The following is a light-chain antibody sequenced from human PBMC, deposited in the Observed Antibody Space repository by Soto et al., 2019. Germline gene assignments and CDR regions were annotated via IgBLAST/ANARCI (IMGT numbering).Light chain of an antibody. Sequence: EIVLTQSPATLSLSPGERATVSCRASQGVSTYLSWYQQKPGQAPRLLIYDASNRATGIPDRFSGSGSGTDFTITISRLEPEDFAVYYCQQYGSSGTFGQGTKVDIK. CDR2: DAS. CDR1: QGVSTY. J-gene: IGKJ1*01. V-gene: IGKV3-20*01. CDR3: QQYGSSGT.